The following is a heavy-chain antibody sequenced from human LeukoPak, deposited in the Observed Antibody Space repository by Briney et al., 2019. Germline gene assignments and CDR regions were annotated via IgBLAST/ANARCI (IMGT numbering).Heavy chain of an antibody. V-gene: IGHV4-59*01. Sequence: SETLSLTCTVSGGSINRYFWSWIRQPPGKGLEWIGHIYYSGTTNYNPSLKSRVTVSVDMSKNQFSVKLTSVTAADTAVYYCARVRSGYQGWFDPWGQGILVTVSS. D-gene: IGHD5-12*01. CDR1: GGSINRYF. CDR2: IYYSGTT. CDR3: ARVRSGYQGWFDP. J-gene: IGHJ5*02.